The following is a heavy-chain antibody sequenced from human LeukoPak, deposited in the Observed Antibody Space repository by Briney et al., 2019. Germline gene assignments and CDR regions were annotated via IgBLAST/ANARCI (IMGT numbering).Heavy chain of an antibody. CDR1: GYTFTSYA. D-gene: IGHD4-17*01. Sequence: ASVKVSCKASGYTFTSYAMHWVRQAPGQRPEWMGWINAGKGNTKYSQKFQGRVTFTRDTSASTAYMELSSLRSEDTAVYYCASPDYGDYWGQGTLVTVSS. V-gene: IGHV1-3*01. CDR3: ASPDYGDY. CDR2: INAGKGNT. J-gene: IGHJ4*02.